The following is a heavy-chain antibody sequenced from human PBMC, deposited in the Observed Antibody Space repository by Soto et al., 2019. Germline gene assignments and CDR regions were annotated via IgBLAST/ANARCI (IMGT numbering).Heavy chain of an antibody. CDR2: IKQDGSEK. D-gene: IGHD2-15*01. Sequence: GGSLRLSCAASGFTFSSYWMSWVRQAPGKGLEWVANIKQDGSEKYYVDSVKGRFTISRDNAKSSLYLQMNSLRAEDTAVYYCARESPFIVVVVAATDRGAWFDPWGQGTLVTVSS. V-gene: IGHV3-7*05. CDR3: ARESPFIVVVVAATDRGAWFDP. CDR1: GFTFSSYW. J-gene: IGHJ5*02.